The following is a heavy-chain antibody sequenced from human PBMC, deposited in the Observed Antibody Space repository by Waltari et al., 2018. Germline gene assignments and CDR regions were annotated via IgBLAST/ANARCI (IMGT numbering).Heavy chain of an antibody. CDR1: GFTFDDYA. Sequence: EVQLVASGGGLVQPGRSLRLSCVGSGFTFDDYAMYWVRQRPGKGLEWVSDIGGKSGAIGYADSVRGRFTTFRDNARKSLYLQMGRLRPEDTALYYCVKGGWGFGAFYEQHWGQGIQVTVSS. CDR2: IGGKSGAI. D-gene: IGHD3-10*01. J-gene: IGHJ4*02. V-gene: IGHV3-9*01. CDR3: VKGGWGFGAFYEQH.